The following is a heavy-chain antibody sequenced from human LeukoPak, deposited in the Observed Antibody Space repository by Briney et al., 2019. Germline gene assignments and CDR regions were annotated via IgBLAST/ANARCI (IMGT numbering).Heavy chain of an antibody. CDR2: MRYSEAP. CDR1: GASISGFF. V-gene: IGHV4-59*12. Sequence: SETLSLTCTVSGASISGFFWSWFRQPPGMRLEYIADMRYSEAPTYNPSLKSRVSISLDTSKNQVSLKLSSVTAADTAVYYCAWHMNGGTNPMDAWGQGTMVIVSS. J-gene: IGHJ6*02. D-gene: IGHD2-21*01. CDR3: AWHMNGGTNPMDA.